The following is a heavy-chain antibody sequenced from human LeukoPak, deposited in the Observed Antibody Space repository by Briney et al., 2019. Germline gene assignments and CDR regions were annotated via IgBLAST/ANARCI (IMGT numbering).Heavy chain of an antibody. J-gene: IGHJ6*02. Sequence: GGSLRLSCAASGFTFSNYWMHWVRQAPGKGLVWVSRINSDGSSTTYADSVKGRFTISRDNAKNTLYLQMNSLRAEDTAVYYCARDYGRSRDYGMDVWGQGTTVTVSS. D-gene: IGHD3-10*01. V-gene: IGHV3-74*03. CDR3: ARDYGRSRDYGMDV. CDR1: GFTFSNYW. CDR2: INSDGSST.